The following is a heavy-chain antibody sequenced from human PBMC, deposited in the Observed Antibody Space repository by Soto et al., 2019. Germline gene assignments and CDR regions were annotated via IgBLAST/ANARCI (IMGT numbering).Heavy chain of an antibody. CDR2: ISGSGGST. D-gene: IGHD6-19*01. Sequence: GGSLRLSCAASGFTFSSYGMHWVRQAPGKGLEWVSAISGSGGSTYYADSVKGRFTISRDNSKNTLYLQMNSLRAEDTAVYYCAKVIAVADAFDIWGQGTMVTVSS. CDR1: GFTFSSYG. V-gene: IGHV3-23*01. J-gene: IGHJ3*02. CDR3: AKVIAVADAFDI.